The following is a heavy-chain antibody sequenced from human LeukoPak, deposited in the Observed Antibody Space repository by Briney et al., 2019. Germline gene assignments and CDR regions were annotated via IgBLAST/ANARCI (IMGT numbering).Heavy chain of an antibody. CDR2: IYYSGST. D-gene: IGHD3-22*01. J-gene: IGHJ4*02. CDR3: ARADRYFDY. Sequence: SETLSLTCTVSGGSISSYYWSWIRQPPGKGLKWIGYIYYSGSTNYNPSLKSRVTISVDTSKNQFSLKLSSVTAADTAVYYCARADRYFDYWGQGTLVTVSS. V-gene: IGHV4-59*01. CDR1: GGSISSYY.